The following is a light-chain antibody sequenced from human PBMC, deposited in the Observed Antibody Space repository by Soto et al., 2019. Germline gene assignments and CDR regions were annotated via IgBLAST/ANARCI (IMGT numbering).Light chain of an antibody. V-gene: IGKV3D-20*01. CDR3: QQHEKSRPAVT. CDR1: QRIDSNY. J-gene: IGKJ4*01. Sequence: EIVLTQSPATLSLSVGERATLSCGASQRIDSNYVAWYQQKPGLAPRLLISDASSRASGIPDRFSGSGSGTEFTLTISNLELDDFAVYYCQQHEKSRPAVTFGGGTKVDIK. CDR2: DAS.